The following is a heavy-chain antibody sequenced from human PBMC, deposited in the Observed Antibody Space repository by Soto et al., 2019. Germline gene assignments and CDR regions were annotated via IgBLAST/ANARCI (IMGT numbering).Heavy chain of an antibody. D-gene: IGHD6-13*01. CDR3: ARDATAAGSLGAFDI. CDR2: IYHIGST. Sequence: PSETLSLTCAVSGGSISSSNWWSWVRQPPGKGLEWIGEIYHIGSTNYNPSLKSRVTISVDKSKNQFSLKLSSVTAADTAVYYCARDATAAGSLGAFDIWGQGTMVTVSS. V-gene: IGHV4-4*02. CDR1: GGSISSSNW. J-gene: IGHJ3*02.